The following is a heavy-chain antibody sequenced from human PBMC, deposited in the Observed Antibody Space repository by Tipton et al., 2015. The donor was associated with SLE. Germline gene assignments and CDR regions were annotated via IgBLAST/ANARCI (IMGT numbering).Heavy chain of an antibody. V-gene: IGHV3-9*01. CDR1: GFFFDDYT. J-gene: IGHJ3*02. CDR3: AKDIYGSGPRNAFDI. CDR2: VSWNNDSI. Sequence: SLRLSCAASGFFFDDYTMHWVRQAPGKGLEWVSGVSWNNDSIGYADSVKGRFTISRDNAKNSLYLQMNSLRPEYTAMYYCAKDIYGSGPRNAFDIWGQGTMVTVSS. D-gene: IGHD3-10*01.